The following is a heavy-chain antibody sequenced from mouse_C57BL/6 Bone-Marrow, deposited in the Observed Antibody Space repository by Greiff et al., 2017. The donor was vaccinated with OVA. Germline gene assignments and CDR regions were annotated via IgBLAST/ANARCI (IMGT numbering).Heavy chain of an antibody. Sequence: VQLQQSGAELVRPGASVKLSCTASGFNIKDDYMHWVKQRPEQGLEWIGWIDPENGDTEYASKFHGKATITADTSSNTAYLQLSSLTSEDTAVYYCTEVTGAAWFAYWGQGTLVTVSA. V-gene: IGHV14-4*01. CDR2: IDPENGDT. CDR3: TEVTGAAWFAY. J-gene: IGHJ3*01. D-gene: IGHD4-1*01. CDR1: GFNIKDDY.